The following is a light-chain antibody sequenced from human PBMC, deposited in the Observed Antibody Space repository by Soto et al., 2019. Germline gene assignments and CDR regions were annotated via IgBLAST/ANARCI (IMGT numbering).Light chain of an antibody. CDR2: EVS. J-gene: IGLJ1*01. CDR1: SSDVGGYNF. CDR3: RSYTPSSSLV. V-gene: IGLV2-14*01. Sequence: QSALTQPASVSGSPGQSITISCTGTSSDVGGYNFVSWYQHHPGKAPKLMIYEVSSRPSGVSNRFSGSKSGNKASLTISGGQAYDESDYYCRSYTPSSSLVFGTGTKVPVL.